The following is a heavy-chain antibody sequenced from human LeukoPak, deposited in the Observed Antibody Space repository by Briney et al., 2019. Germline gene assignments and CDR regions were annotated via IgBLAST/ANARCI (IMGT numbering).Heavy chain of an antibody. J-gene: IGHJ5*02. D-gene: IGHD1-26*01. CDR2: IIPIFGTA. CDR1: GGTFSSYA. CDR3: ARIDPGGSYGDGFDP. Sequence: SVKVSCKASGGTFSSYAISWVRQAPGQGLEWMGGIIPIFGTANYAQKFQGRVTITADESTSTAYMELSSLRSEDTAVYYCARIDPGGSYGDGFDPWGQGTLVTVSS. V-gene: IGHV1-69*01.